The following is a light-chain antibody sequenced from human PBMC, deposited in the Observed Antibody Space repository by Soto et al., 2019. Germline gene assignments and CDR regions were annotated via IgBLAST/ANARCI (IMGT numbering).Light chain of an antibody. CDR3: QQYGCSPPFT. V-gene: IGKV3-20*01. CDR1: QSVSSSY. CDR2: GAS. Sequence: EIVLTQSPGTLSLSPGERATLSCRASQSVSSSYLAWYQQKPGQAPRLPIYGASTRATGIPDRFTGSGSGTDFSLTISRLEPANFALYYCQQYGCSPPFTFSPGTKVDIK. J-gene: IGKJ3*01.